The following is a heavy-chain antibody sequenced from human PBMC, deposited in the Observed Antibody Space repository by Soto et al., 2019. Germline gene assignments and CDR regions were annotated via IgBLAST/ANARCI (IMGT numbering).Heavy chain of an antibody. D-gene: IGHD6-13*01. Sequence: QVQLVQSGAEVKKPGSSVKVSCKASGGTFSSLGINWVRQAPGQGLEWVGGIIPIIGSTNTTQKFQGRVTIRVDESTATAYLELSGHRFDDTAVYYCATGYGSSWYYFDHWGQGTLVTVSS. CDR3: ATGYGSSWYYFDH. CDR2: IIPIIGST. V-gene: IGHV1-69*12. CDR1: GGTFSSLG. J-gene: IGHJ4*02.